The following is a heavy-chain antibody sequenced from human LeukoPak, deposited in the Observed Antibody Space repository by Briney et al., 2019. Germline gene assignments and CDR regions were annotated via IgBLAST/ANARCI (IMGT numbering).Heavy chain of an antibody. D-gene: IGHD5-24*01. CDR1: GGSFSGYF. V-gene: IGHV4-34*01. CDR3: VRGRDGYSD. CDR2: VSHSGST. Sequence: SETLSLTCAVYGGSFSGYFWRWIRQPPGKGLQWIGDVSHSGSTNYDPSLKNRVTISVDMSKSQFSLKLNSVTAADTAVYFCVRGRDGYSDWGQGTLVTVSS. J-gene: IGHJ4*02.